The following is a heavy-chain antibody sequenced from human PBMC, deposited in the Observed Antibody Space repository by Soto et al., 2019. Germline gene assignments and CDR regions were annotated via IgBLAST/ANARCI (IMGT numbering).Heavy chain of an antibody. CDR3: ASAVTTDPNWYFDL. CDR1: GGTFRSYA. V-gene: IGHV1-69*12. Sequence: QVQLVQSGAEVKKPGSSVKVSCKASGGTFRSYAISWVRQAPGRGLEWMGGIIPIFGTANYAQKFQGRVTITADESTSTAYMELSSLRSEDTAVYYCASAVTTDPNWYFDLWGRGTLVTVSS. CDR2: IIPIFGTA. J-gene: IGHJ2*01. D-gene: IGHD4-17*01.